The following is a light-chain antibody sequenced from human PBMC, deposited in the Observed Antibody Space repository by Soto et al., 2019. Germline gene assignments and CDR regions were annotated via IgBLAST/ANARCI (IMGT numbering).Light chain of an antibody. CDR3: QQYGTSPKT. V-gene: IGKV3-20*01. Sequence: EIVLTQSPGTLSLSPGERATLSCRASQSVSSSYLAWYQQKPGQAPRLLIYGASSRATAIPARFSGSGSGKDFTLTISRLEPEDFAVYYWQQYGTSPKTFGEGTKLEIK. CDR1: QSVSSSY. CDR2: GAS. J-gene: IGKJ2*01.